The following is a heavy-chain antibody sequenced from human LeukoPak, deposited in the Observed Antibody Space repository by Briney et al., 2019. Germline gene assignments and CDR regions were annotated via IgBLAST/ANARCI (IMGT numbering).Heavy chain of an antibody. CDR3: ARDRGSGSYFLNDAFDI. Sequence: SETLSLTCTVSGGSISSYYWSWIRQPAGKGLEWIGHIYTSGSTNYNPSLKSRVTMSVDTSKNQFSLKLSSVTAADTAVYYCARDRGSGSYFLNDAFDIWGQGTMVTVSS. D-gene: IGHD1-26*01. V-gene: IGHV4-4*07. J-gene: IGHJ3*02. CDR2: IYTSGST. CDR1: GGSISSYY.